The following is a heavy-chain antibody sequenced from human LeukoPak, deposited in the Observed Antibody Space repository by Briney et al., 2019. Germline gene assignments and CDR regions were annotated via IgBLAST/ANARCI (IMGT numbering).Heavy chain of an antibody. CDR2: IRQDGSEK. CDR3: ARDSSSSWYYFDY. CDR1: GFTFSSYW. J-gene: IGHJ4*02. Sequence: AGGSLRLSCAASGFTFSSYWMSWVRQAPGKGLEWVASIRQDGSEKYYVDSVKGRLTISRDNAKNSLYLQMNSLRAEDTAVYYCARDSSSSWYYFDYWGQGTLVTVSS. V-gene: IGHV3-7*03. D-gene: IGHD6-13*01.